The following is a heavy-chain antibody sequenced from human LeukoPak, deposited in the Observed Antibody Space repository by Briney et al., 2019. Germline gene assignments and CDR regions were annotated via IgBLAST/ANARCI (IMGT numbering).Heavy chain of an antibody. CDR1: GFTFSNAW. D-gene: IGHD2-2*01. Sequence: GGSLRLSCAASGFTFSNAWMSWVRRAPGKGLEGVGRIKSKTAGGTTDYAAPVKGRFTISRDDSKNTLYLQMNSLKTEDTAVYYCTTLSWRGYCSSTSCYGVDYWGQGTLVTVSS. V-gene: IGHV3-15*01. CDR2: IKSKTAGGTT. CDR3: TTLSWRGYCSSTSCYGVDY. J-gene: IGHJ4*02.